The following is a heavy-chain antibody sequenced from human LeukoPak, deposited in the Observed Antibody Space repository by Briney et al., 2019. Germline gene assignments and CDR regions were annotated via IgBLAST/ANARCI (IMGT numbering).Heavy chain of an antibody. J-gene: IGHJ6*02. Sequence: GGSLRLSCAASGFTLSNHWMTWVRQVPGRGPEWVANVKRDGSETYYLDPVKGRFTISNDNAKNSLSLPLTSLRAEDTALYHCARNNGMDVWGQGTTVIVSS. V-gene: IGHV3-7*03. CDR3: ARNNGMDV. CDR2: VKRDGSET. CDR1: GFTLSNHW.